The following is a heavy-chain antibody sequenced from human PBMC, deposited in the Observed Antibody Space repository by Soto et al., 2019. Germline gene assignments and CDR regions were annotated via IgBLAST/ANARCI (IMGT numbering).Heavy chain of an antibody. CDR2: ISSSSSYI. D-gene: IGHD3-3*01. CDR3: AVSSITIFGVVPGMDV. J-gene: IGHJ6*02. V-gene: IGHV3-21*01. CDR1: GFTFSSYS. Sequence: PGGSLRLSCAASGFTFSSYSMNWVRQAPGKGLEWVSSISSSSSYIYYADSVKGRFTISRDNAKNSLYLQMNSLRAEDTAVYYCAVSSITIFGVVPGMDVWGQGTTVTVSS.